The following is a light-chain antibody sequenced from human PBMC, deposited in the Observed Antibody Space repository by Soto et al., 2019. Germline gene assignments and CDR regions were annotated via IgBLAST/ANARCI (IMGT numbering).Light chain of an antibody. CDR3: QQYNSYPWT. V-gene: IGKV1-5*03. J-gene: IGKJ1*01. CDR1: QSISSW. Sequence: DIQMTQSPSTLSASVGDRVTITCRASQSISSWLAWYQQKPGKAPKLLIYKASSLASGVPSRFSGSGSGTDFNLSISSLQPEDFANYYCQQYNSYPWTFGQGTKVEIK. CDR2: KAS.